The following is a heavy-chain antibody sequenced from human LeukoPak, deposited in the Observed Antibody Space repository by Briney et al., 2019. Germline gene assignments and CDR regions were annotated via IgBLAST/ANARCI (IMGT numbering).Heavy chain of an antibody. CDR2: IYYSGST. CDR3: ARPSMVRGVPDAFDI. J-gene: IGHJ3*02. Sequence: SETLSLTCTVSGGSISSSSYYWGWIRQPPGKGLEWIGSIYYSGSTYYNPSLKSRVTISVDTSKNQFSLKLSSVTAADTAVYYCARPSMVRGVPDAFDIWGQGTMVTVSS. V-gene: IGHV4-39*07. D-gene: IGHD3-10*01. CDR1: GGSISSSSYY.